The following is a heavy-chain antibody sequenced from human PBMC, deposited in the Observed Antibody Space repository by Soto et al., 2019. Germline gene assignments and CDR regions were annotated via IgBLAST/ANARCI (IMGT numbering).Heavy chain of an antibody. J-gene: IGHJ1*01. CDR1: GYTFTDYY. CDR2: INPTSGGT. CDR3: VREGSSSSKYFQH. Sequence: ASVKVSCKASGYTFTDYYMHWVRQAPGQGLEWMGWINPTSGGTNYAQRFQGRVTMTRDTSISTAYMELSRLRSDDTAVYYCVREGSSSSKYFQHWGQGTLVTVSS. D-gene: IGHD6-6*01. V-gene: IGHV1-2*02.